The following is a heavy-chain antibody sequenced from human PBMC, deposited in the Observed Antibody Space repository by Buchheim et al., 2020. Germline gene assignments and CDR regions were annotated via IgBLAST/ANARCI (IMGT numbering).Heavy chain of an antibody. CDR1: GGSIRSSSYY. J-gene: IGHJ4*02. D-gene: IGHD3-10*01. V-gene: IGHV4-39*01. CDR2: MYYSGST. Sequence: QLQLQESGPGLVKPSETLSLTCTVSGGSIRSSSYYWGWIRQPPGKGLEWIGSMYYSGSTYYHPSLKSRVTISVDTSKQQFSLKLSSVTAADTAVYYCARLQYYYGSGSYPDYWGQGTL. CDR3: ARLQYYYGSGSYPDY.